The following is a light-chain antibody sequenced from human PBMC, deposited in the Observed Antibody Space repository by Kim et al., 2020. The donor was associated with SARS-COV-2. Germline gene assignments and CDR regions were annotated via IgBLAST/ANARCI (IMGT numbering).Light chain of an antibody. CDR1: RSIGGL. CDR2: EAS. Sequence: ASVGDRFTITGRASRSIGGLLAWYQQKPGKAPKLLIYEASTLKSGVPSRFSGSGSETEFTLTTSSLQPDDFATYYCQQYRSYPWTFGQGTKVDIK. CDR3: QQYRSYPWT. V-gene: IGKV1-5*03. J-gene: IGKJ1*01.